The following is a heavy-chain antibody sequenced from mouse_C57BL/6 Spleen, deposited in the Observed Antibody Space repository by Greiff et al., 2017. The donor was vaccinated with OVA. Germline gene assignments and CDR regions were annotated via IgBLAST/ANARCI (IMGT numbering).Heavy chain of an antibody. Sequence: VQLQQSGPGLVQPSQRLSITCTVSGFSLTSYGVHWVRQSPGKGLEWLGVIWSGGSTDYNAAFISRRSISKDNSKSQVFCKMNSLQADDTTLYYCARNGVYGNYAFCYFYYWCQGTTLTFSS. CDR3: ARNGVYGNYAFCYFYY. D-gene: IGHD2-1*01. J-gene: IGHJ2*01. CDR1: GFSLTSYG. CDR2: IWSGGST. V-gene: IGHV2-2*01.